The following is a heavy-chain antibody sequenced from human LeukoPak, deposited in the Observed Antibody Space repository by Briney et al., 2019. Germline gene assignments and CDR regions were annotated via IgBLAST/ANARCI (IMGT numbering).Heavy chain of an antibody. J-gene: IGHJ4*02. V-gene: IGHV4-30-4*03. Sequence: SQTLSLTCTVSGGSISSGDYYWSWIRQPPGKGLEWIGYIYYSGSTYYNPSLKSRVTMSVDTSKNQFSLKLSSVTAADTAVYYCRVSYYDFWSGYPYFDYWGQGTLVTVSS. CDR1: GGSISSGDYY. CDR2: IYYSGST. CDR3: RVSYYDFWSGYPYFDY. D-gene: IGHD3-3*01.